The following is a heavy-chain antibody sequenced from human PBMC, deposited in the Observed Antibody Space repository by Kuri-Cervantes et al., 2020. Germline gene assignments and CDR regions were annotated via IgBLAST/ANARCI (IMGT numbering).Heavy chain of an antibody. Sequence: SAKVSCKASGFSFRTSAVQWARQARGQRLEWIGWIVVGSGNTNYAQKFQERVTFTRDKSTSTAYMELRSLRSEDTAVYYCAAGPSTPLAGDYWGQGALVTVSS. V-gene: IGHV1-58*01. J-gene: IGHJ4*02. CDR2: IVVGSGNT. D-gene: IGHD5/OR15-5a*01. CDR1: GFSFRTSA. CDR3: AAGPSTPLAGDY.